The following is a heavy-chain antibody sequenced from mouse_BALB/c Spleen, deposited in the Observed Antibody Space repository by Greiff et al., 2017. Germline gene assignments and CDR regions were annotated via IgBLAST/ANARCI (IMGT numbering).Heavy chain of an antibody. CDR1: GYTFTSYW. CDR3: ARGPGAY. Sequence: VQLQQSGAELARPGASVKLSCKASGYTFTSYWMQWVKQRPGQGLEWIGAIYPGDGDTRYTQKFKGKATLTADKSSSTAYMQLSSLASEDSAVYYCARGPGAYWGQGTLVTVSA. J-gene: IGHJ3*01. CDR2: IYPGDGDT. V-gene: IGHV1-87*01.